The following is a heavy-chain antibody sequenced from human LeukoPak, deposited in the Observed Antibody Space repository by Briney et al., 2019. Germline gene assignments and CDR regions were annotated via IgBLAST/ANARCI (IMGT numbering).Heavy chain of an antibody. CDR1: GGAISSGGYS. V-gene: IGHV4-30-2*01. CDR3: ATYSSSDWFDP. J-gene: IGHJ5*02. D-gene: IGHD6-6*01. Sequence: PSETLSLTCAVSGGAISSGGYSWSWIRQPPGKGLEWVGYIYHSGTTYYNPSLNSRVTISEDRSKNQFSLKLSSVPAADTAVYYCATYSSSDWFDPWGQGTLVTVSS. CDR2: IYHSGTT.